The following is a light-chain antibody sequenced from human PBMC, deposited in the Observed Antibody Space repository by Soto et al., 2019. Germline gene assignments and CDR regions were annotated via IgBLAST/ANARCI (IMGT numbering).Light chain of an antibody. CDR3: QQYGGSPRT. CDR1: QSVASSS. CDR2: GAS. J-gene: IGKJ1*01. Sequence: EIVLTQSPGTLCLSPGERATLSCRSSQSVASSSIAWYQQRLGQAPRLLIYGASNRATGIPDRFSGSGSGTEFTLTISSLQSEDFAVYYCQQYGGSPRTFGQGTKVDI. V-gene: IGKV3-20*01.